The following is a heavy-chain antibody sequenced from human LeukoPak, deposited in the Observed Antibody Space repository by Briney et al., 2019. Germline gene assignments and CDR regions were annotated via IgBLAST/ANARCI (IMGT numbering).Heavy chain of an antibody. CDR1: GGSISSSSYY. D-gene: IGHD6-13*01. CDR2: IYYSGST. CDR3: ARVYYSRSYDYWYFDI. J-gene: IGHJ2*01. V-gene: IGHV4-39*07. Sequence: SETLSLTCTVSGGSISSSSYYWGWIRQPPGKGLECIGSIYYSGSTYYNPSLKSRVTISVDTSKNQFSLKLSSVTAADTAVYYCARVYYSRSYDYWYFDIWGRGTLVTVPS.